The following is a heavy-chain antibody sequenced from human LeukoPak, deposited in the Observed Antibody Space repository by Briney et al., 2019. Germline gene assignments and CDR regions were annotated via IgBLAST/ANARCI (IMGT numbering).Heavy chain of an antibody. J-gene: IGHJ4*02. CDR3: AKGLGSNWYFFDY. Sequence: GGPLRLSCAASGFTFSSYAMNWARQAPGKGLEWVSPVSGSGSSTFYADSVKGRFTISRDNSKNTLYLQMNSLRAEDTAVYYCAKGLGSNWYFFDYWGQGTLVTVSS. CDR1: GFTFSSYA. V-gene: IGHV3-23*01. CDR2: VSGSGSST. D-gene: IGHD6-13*01.